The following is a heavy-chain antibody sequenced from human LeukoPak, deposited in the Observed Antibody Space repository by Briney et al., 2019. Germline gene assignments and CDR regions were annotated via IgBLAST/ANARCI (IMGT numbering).Heavy chain of an antibody. CDR2: IYYSGST. CDR1: GGSISSYY. CDR3: ARAGYGDYAPPDY. D-gene: IGHD4-17*01. Sequence: PSETLSLTCTVSGGSISSYYWSWIRQPPGKGLEWIGYIYYSGSTNYNPSLKSRVTISVDTSKNQFSLKLSSVTAADTAVYYCARAGYGDYAPPDYWGQGTLVTVSS. V-gene: IGHV4-59*08. J-gene: IGHJ4*02.